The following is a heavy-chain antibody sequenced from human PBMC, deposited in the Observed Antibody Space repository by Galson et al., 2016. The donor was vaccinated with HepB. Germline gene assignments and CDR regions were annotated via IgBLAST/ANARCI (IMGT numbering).Heavy chain of an antibody. CDR3: TKDSWTAAKDFHH. D-gene: IGHD3/OR15-3a*01. V-gene: IGHV3-9*01. Sequence: SLRLSCAASGFTFDEYAMHWVRQAPGKGLEWVSGINWNSGSITYADSVKGRFTISRDNAKNSLYLQMNSLRPEDTALYYCTKDSWTAAKDFHHWGQGTLVTVSS. CDR2: INWNSGSI. J-gene: IGHJ1*01. CDR1: GFTFDEYA.